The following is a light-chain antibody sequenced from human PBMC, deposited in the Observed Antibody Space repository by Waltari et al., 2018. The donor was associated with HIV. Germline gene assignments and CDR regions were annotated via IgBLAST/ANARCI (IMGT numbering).Light chain of an antibody. J-gene: IGLJ3*02. V-gene: IGLV2-23*02. CDR2: EVN. CDR1: GRDIGNYNL. Sequence: QSALTQPASVSESPGQSITISCTGTGRDIGNYNLFSCYQQYTGKAPKLRIYEVNTRPSGVSSRVSGSKSGNTASLTVSGLQAEDEADYYCSSYAGSSTVWVFGGGTQLTVL. CDR3: SSYAGSSTVWV.